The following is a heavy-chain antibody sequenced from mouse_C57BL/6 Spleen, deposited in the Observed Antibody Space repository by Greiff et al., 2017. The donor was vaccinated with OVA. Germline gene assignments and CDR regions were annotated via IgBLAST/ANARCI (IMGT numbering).Heavy chain of an antibody. Sequence: EVQLQQSGPELVKPGASVKISCKASGYSFTGYYMNWVKQSPEKSLEWIGEINPSTGGTTYNQKFKAKATLTVDKSSSTAYMQLKSLTSEDSAVYYCARAVYYRYAMDYWGQGTSVTVSS. CDR3: ARAVYYRYAMDY. D-gene: IGHD1-1*01. CDR1: GYSFTGYY. J-gene: IGHJ4*01. V-gene: IGHV1-42*01. CDR2: INPSTGGT.